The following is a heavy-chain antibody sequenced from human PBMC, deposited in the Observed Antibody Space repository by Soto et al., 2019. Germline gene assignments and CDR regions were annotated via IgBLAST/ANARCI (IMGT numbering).Heavy chain of an antibody. CDR2: INSVGST. J-gene: IGHJ6*04. Sequence: GESLKISCAASGFTFSHYYMHWVRQVPGKGLVWVSYINSVGSTSYADSVRGRFTVSRDNAKNTLYLEMNGLTGEDTALYYCARGGCSSTSCLDVWGEGTTVTVSS. CDR3: ARGGCSSTSCLDV. V-gene: IGHV3-74*01. D-gene: IGHD2-2*01. CDR1: GFTFSHYY.